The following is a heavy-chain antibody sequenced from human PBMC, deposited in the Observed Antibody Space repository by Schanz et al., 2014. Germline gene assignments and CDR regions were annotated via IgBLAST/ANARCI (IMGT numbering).Heavy chain of an antibody. CDR3: AKVREWWPYYFDY. CDR2: ISGNGGST. D-gene: IGHD2-15*01. Sequence: EVQLVESGGGLIQPGGSLRLSCAASGFTVSSNYMSWVRQAPGKGLEWVSAISGNGGSTYFADSVKGRFTISRDNSDNTLFLQMNSLRAEDTAVYYCAKVREWWPYYFDYWGQGTLVTVSS. CDR1: GFTVSSNY. J-gene: IGHJ4*02. V-gene: IGHV3-23*04.